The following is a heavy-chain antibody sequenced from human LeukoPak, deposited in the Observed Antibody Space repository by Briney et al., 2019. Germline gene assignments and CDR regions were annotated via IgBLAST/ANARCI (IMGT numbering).Heavy chain of an antibody. CDR1: GFTVSSNY. D-gene: IGHD3-10*01. CDR3: ARDGYYGSGFYYYGMDV. CDR2: IYSGGST. J-gene: IGHJ6*02. V-gene: IGHV3-53*04. Sequence: GGSLRLSCAASGFTVSSNYMSWVRQAPGKGLEWVSVIYSGGSTYYADSVKGRFTISRHNSKNTLYLQMNSLRAEDTAVCYCARDGYYGSGFYYYGMDVWGQGTTVTVSS.